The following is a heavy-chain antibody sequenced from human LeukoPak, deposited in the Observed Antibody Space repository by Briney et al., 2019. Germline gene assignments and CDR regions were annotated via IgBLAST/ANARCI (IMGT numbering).Heavy chain of an antibody. D-gene: IGHD7-27*01. CDR2: TNPNSGGT. V-gene: IGHV1-2*02. J-gene: IGHJ5*02. CDR1: GYTFTGYY. Sequence: ASVKVSCKASGYTFTGYYMHWVRQAPGQGLEWMGWTNPNSGGTNYAQKFQGRVTMTRDTSISTAYMELSRLRSDDTAVYYCARDKRWGLNNWFDPWGQGTLVTVSS. CDR3: ARDKRWGLNNWFDP.